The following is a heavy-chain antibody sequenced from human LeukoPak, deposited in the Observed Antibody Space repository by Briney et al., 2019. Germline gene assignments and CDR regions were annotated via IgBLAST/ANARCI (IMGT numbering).Heavy chain of an antibody. CDR1: GVSISSSSYY. V-gene: IGHV4-39*01. CDR2: IYSSGST. CDR3: ARAHQAIWWELPPRYNWLDP. D-gene: IGHD1-26*01. Sequence: SETLSLTCNVSGVSISSSSYYWGWIRQPPGKGLEWIGSIYSSGSTYYNSSLKSRVTISIDTSKNQFSLKLSSVTAADTAVYYCARAHQAIWWELPPRYNWLDPWGQGTLVTVSS. J-gene: IGHJ5*02.